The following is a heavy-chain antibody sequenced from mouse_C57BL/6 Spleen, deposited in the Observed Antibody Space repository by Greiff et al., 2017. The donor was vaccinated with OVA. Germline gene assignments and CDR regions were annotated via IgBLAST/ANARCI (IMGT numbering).Heavy chain of an antibody. CDR2: IRSKSNNYAT. D-gene: IGHD2-4*01. J-gene: IGHJ2*01. V-gene: IGHV10-1*01. Sequence: EVMLVESGGGLVQPKGSLKLSCAASGFSFNTYAMNWVRQAPGKGLEWVARIRSKSNNYATYYADSVKDRFTISRDDSESMLYLQMNNLKTEDTAMYYCVRGYYDYLFDYWGQGTTLTVSS. CDR1: GFSFNTYA. CDR3: VRGYYDYLFDY.